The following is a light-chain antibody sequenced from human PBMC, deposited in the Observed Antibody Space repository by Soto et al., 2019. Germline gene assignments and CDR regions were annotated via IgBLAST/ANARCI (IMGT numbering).Light chain of an antibody. J-gene: IGKJ3*01. CDR2: GAS. Sequence: EIVLTQSPGTLSLSPGDRAALSCRAIETVSSDFLAWYQQKPGQAPRLLIYGASSRATGIPDRFSGSGSGTDFTLTISRLEPEDFAVYYCQQYGNSPGFTFGPGTKVDIK. CDR3: QQYGNSPGFT. V-gene: IGKV3-20*01. CDR1: ETVSSDF.